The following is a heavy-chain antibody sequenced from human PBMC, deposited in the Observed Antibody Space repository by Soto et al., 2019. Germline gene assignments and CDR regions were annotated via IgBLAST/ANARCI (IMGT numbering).Heavy chain of an antibody. J-gene: IGHJ6*02. CDR2: IYTSGST. CDR3: ARDRWHSSSWYAQGYYYGMDV. Sequence: QVQLQESGPGLVKPSETLSLTCTVSGGSISSYYWSWIRQPAGKGLEWIGRIYTSGSTNYNPSLKSRVTMSVDTSKNQFSLKLSSVTAADTAVYYCARDRWHSSSWYAQGYYYGMDVWGQGTTVTVSS. V-gene: IGHV4-4*07. D-gene: IGHD6-13*01. CDR1: GGSISSYY.